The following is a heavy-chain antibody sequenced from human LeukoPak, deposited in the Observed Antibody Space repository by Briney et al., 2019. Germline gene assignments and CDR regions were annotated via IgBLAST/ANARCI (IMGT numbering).Heavy chain of an antibody. CDR3: ARDDRQYSSYDY. J-gene: IGHJ4*02. V-gene: IGHV4-34*01. Sequence: SETLSLTCAVYGGSFSGYYWSWIRQPPGKGLEWIGEINHSGSTNYNPSLKSRVTISVDTSKNQFSLKLSSVTAADTAVHYCARDDRQYSSYDYWGQGTLVTVSS. D-gene: IGHD5-18*01. CDR1: GGSFSGYY. CDR2: INHSGST.